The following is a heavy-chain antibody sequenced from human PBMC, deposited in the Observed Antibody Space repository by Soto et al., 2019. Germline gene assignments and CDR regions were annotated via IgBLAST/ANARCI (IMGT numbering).Heavy chain of an antibody. V-gene: IGHV1-3*01. Sequence: ASVKVSCKASGYTFTSYAMHWARQAPGQRLEWMGWINAGNGNTKYSQKFQGRVTITRDTSASTAYMELSSLRSEDTAVYYCARGVFIAAAAPGYWGQGTLVTVSS. J-gene: IGHJ4*02. CDR3: ARGVFIAAAAPGY. CDR2: INAGNGNT. CDR1: GYTFTSYA. D-gene: IGHD6-13*01.